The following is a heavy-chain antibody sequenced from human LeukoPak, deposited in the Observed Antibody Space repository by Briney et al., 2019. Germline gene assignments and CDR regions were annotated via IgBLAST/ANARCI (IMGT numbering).Heavy chain of an antibody. CDR3: ARDGQGIVVVVAARYYYYGMDV. D-gene: IGHD2-15*01. CDR2: ISSSSSYI. J-gene: IGHJ6*02. Sequence: GWSLRLSCAASGFTFSSYSMNWVRQAPGKGLEWVSSISSSSSYIYYADSVKGRFTISRDNAKNSLYLQMNSLRAEDTAVYYCARDGQGIVVVVAARYYYYGMDVWGQGTTVTVSS. V-gene: IGHV3-21*01. CDR1: GFTFSSYS.